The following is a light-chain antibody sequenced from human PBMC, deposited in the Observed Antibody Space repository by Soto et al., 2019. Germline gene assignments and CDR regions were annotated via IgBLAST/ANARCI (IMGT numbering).Light chain of an antibody. CDR1: QTIRIW. J-gene: IGKJ1*01. CDR3: QQGNIFPWT. CDR2: ATS. Sequence: DIQMTQSPSSVSASVGDRVSITCRASQTIRIWLAWYQQKPGRAPKLLISATSNLQSGVPSRFSGSGSGTDFTLTISSLQSEDFATYYCQQGNIFPWTFGQGTTVEIK. V-gene: IGKV1-12*01.